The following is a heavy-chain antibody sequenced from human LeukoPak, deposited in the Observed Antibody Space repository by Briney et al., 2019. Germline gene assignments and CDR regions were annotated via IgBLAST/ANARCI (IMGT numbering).Heavy chain of an antibody. D-gene: IGHD2-2*01. CDR2: IYYSGST. CDR1: GGSISSSSYY. Sequence: SETLSLTCTVSGGSISSSSYYWGWIRQPPGKGLEWIGSIYYSGSTYYNPSLKSRVTISVDTSKNQFSLKLSSVTAADTAVYYCARSDIVVVPAPWYFDLWGRGTLVTVSS. CDR3: ARSDIVVVPAPWYFDL. V-gene: IGHV4-39*07. J-gene: IGHJ2*01.